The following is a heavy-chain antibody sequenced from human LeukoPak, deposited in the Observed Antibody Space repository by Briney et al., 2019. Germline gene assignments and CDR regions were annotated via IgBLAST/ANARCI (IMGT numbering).Heavy chain of an antibody. V-gene: IGHV3-30-3*01. J-gene: IGHJ3*02. D-gene: IGHD4/OR15-4a*01. Sequence: GGSLRLSCAASGFTVSSNYMSWVRQAPGKGLEWVSLISYDGTNKSYADSLRGRFTISRDNSKNTLYLQMNSLRAEDTAVYYCAREGDYGDADAFDIWGQGTMVTVSS. CDR1: GFTVSSNY. CDR3: AREGDYGDADAFDI. CDR2: ISYDGTNK.